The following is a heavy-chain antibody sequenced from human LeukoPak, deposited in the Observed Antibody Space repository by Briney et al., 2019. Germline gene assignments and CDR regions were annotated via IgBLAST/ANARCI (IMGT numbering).Heavy chain of an antibody. CDR3: AKGRGSLERVPAAPYYYYYGMDV. Sequence: GGSLRLSCAASGFTFSSYAMSWVRQAPGKGLEWVSAISGSGGSTYYADSVKGRFTISRDNSKNTLYLQMNSLRAEDTAVYYCAKGRGSLERVPAAPYYYYYGMDVWGQGTTVTVSS. CDR2: ISGSGGST. CDR1: GFTFSSYA. V-gene: IGHV3-23*01. D-gene: IGHD2-2*01. J-gene: IGHJ6*02.